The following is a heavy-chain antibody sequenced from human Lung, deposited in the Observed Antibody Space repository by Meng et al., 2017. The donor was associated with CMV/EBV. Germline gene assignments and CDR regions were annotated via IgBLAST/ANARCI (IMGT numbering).Heavy chain of an antibody. J-gene: IGHJ2*01. CDR3: ARDSRHCTSASCYSWYFDL. Sequence: QVPLVQSGVEVKAPGASVKFSCKAPGYTFTGYYMHWVRQAPGQGLEWMGRINPNSGATEYAQNFQGRVTMTRDTSISTAYMELSRLRSDDTAVYYCARDSRHCTSASCYSWYFDLWGRGTLVTVSS. CDR2: INPNSGAT. CDR1: GYTFTGYY. D-gene: IGHD2-2*02. V-gene: IGHV1-2*06.